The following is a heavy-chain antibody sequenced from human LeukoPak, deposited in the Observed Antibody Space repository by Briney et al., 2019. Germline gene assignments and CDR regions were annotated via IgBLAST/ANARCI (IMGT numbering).Heavy chain of an antibody. Sequence: ASXXVSCKASGYTFTSDYMHWGRQAPGQGGEWRGIINPSGGRTSDAQKFQGRGTMTSDTSTTTVYMELSSLRSEDTAVYYCAREGYGARVFPGYWGQGTLVTVSS. D-gene: IGHD4-17*01. CDR3: AREGYGARVFPGY. CDR1: GYTFTSDY. V-gene: IGHV1-46*03. CDR2: INPSGGRT. J-gene: IGHJ4*02.